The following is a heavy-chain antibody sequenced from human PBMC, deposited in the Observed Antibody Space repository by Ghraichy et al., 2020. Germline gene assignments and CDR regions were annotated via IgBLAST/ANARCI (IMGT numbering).Heavy chain of an antibody. Sequence: SETLSLTCTVSGGSISSYYWSWIRQPPGKGLEWIGYIYTSGSTNYNPSLKSRVTISVDTSKNQFSLKLSSVTAADTAVYYCARQGLTTVVTPGWGWFDPWGQGTLVTVSS. J-gene: IGHJ5*02. CDR1: GGSISSYY. D-gene: IGHD4-23*01. CDR2: IYTSGST. V-gene: IGHV4-4*09. CDR3: ARQGLTTVVTPGWGWFDP.